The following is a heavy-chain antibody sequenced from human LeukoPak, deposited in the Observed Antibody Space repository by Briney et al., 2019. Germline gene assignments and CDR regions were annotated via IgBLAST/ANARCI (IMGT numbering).Heavy chain of an antibody. D-gene: IGHD3-10*01. CDR2: IIPIFGTA. V-gene: IGHV1-69*13. CDR3: ARDVGYYGSGDLDL. Sequence: SVKVSCKASGGTFSSYAISWVRQAPGQGLEWMGGIIPIFGTANYAQKFQGRVTITADESTSTAYMELSSLRSEDTAVYYCARDVGYYGSGDLDLWGQGTLVIVSS. CDR1: GGTFSSYA. J-gene: IGHJ5*02.